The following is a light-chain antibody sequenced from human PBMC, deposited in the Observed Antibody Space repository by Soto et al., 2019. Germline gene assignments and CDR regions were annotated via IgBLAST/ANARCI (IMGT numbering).Light chain of an antibody. V-gene: IGKV3-20*01. CDR3: QQYDSYPWT. CDR1: QSVSSSY. CDR2: GAS. J-gene: IGKJ1*01. Sequence: EIVLTQSPGTLSLSPGERATLSCRASQSVSSSYLAWYQQKPGQAPRLLIYGASNRATGIPARFSGSGSGTEFTLTISSLQPDDFATYNCQQYDSYPWTFGQGTKVDIK.